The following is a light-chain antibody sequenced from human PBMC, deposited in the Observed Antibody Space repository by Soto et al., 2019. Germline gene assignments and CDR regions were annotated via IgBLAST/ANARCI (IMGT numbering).Light chain of an antibody. J-gene: IGKJ1*01. CDR3: QQYNNWPWT. Sequence: EIVMTQSPATLSVSPGERATLSCRASQSVSSKLAWYQRKPGQALRLPIYGASTRATGIPARFSGSGSGAEFTLTISSLRSEDFAIYYCQQYNNWPWTFGQGTKVDIK. CDR1: QSVSSK. CDR2: GAS. V-gene: IGKV3-15*01.